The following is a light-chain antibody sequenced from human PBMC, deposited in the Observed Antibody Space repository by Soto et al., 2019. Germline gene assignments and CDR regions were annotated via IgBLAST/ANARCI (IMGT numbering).Light chain of an antibody. CDR3: QQSARIPIT. J-gene: IGKJ5*01. CDR2: AVS. V-gene: IGKV1-39*01. Sequence: DIPMTQSPSSLSASVGDRVTITCRASQSISSYLNWYQQKPGKAPERLIYAVSTLQSGVPSRFSGSGSGTDFTLTISSLQPEDFATYYCQQSARIPITFGQGTRLEIK. CDR1: QSISSY.